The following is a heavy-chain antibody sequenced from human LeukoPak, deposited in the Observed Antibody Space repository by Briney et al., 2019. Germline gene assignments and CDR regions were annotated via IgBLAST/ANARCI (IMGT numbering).Heavy chain of an antibody. Sequence: KASETLSLTCTVSGGSMSSYYWSWIRQPPGKGLEWIGYIYYSGSTNYNPSLKSRVTISVDTSKNQFSLKLSSVTAADTAVYYCARGGYSNWFDPWGQGTLVTVSS. J-gene: IGHJ5*02. CDR3: ARGGYSNWFDP. V-gene: IGHV4-59*01. D-gene: IGHD6-13*01. CDR1: GGSMSSYY. CDR2: IYYSGST.